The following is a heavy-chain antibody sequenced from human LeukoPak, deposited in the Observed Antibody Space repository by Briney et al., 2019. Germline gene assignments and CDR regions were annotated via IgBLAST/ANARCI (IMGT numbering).Heavy chain of an antibody. D-gene: IGHD4-17*01. CDR2: IYYSGSI. CDR1: GGSISSSSYY. V-gene: IGHV4-39*01. J-gene: IGHJ4*02. Sequence: SETLSLTCTVSGGSISSSSYYWGWIRQSPGKGLEWIGSIYYSGSIYYNPSLKSRGTISVDTSKNQFSLKLSSVTAADTAVYYCARHPTVTYIYNWGQGTLVTVSS. CDR3: ARHPTVTYIYN.